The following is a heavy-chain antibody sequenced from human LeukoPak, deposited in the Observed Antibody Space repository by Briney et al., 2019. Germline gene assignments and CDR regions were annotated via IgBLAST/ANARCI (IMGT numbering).Heavy chain of an antibody. CDR1: GFTFSSYA. D-gene: IGHD6-19*01. V-gene: IGHV3-30-3*01. CDR2: ISYDGSNK. J-gene: IGHJ4*02. Sequence: QPGRSLRLSCATSGFTFSSYAMHWVRQAPGKGLEWVAAISYDGSNKYYADSVKGRFTISRDNSKNTVHLQMNSLRAGDTAVYYCATAPEGRIAVAGAGVLDYWGQGTLVTVSS. CDR3: ATAPEGRIAVAGAGVLDY.